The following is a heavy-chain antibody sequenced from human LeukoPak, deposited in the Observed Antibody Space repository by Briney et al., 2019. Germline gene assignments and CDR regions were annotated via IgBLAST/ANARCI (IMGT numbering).Heavy chain of an antibody. J-gene: IGHJ1*01. V-gene: IGHV3-15*01. Sequence: GGSLRLSCPAYGLHFSGTAMSWVRQAPWKGLEWVARIRSESDGGTTYYAAPVKGRFTISRDDSKNTLYLQMNSLKIEDTALYYCTKDLSLWGQGTLVTVSS. CDR1: GLHFSGTA. CDR2: IRSESDGGTT. CDR3: TKDLSL.